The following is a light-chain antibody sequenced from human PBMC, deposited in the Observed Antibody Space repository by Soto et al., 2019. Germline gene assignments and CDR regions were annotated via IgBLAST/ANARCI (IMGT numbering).Light chain of an antibody. V-gene: IGLV2-14*01. Sequence: QSALTQPASVSGSPGQSITISCTGTSSDVGGYNYVSWYQQHPGKAPKLMIYEVSNRPSGVSNRFSGSKSGNTASLTISGLQAEDVADYYCNSYPSSSTPYVFGTGTKLTVL. CDR1: SSDVGGYNY. CDR3: NSYPSSSTPYV. CDR2: EVS. J-gene: IGLJ1*01.